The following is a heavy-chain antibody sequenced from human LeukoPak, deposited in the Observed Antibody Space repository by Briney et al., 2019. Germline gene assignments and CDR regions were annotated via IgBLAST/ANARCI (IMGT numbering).Heavy chain of an antibody. V-gene: IGHV3-48*01. D-gene: IGHD2-15*01. CDR2: ITGDSNTI. J-gene: IGHJ4*02. CDR3: ARDRMGGSFDY. Sequence: PGGPLRLSCAASGFAFSPYAMNWVRQAPGKGLEWVSFITGDSNTIYYADSMKGRFTVSRDTAENSLYLQMNSLSAEDTAVYYCARDRMGGSFDYWGQGTLVTVSS. CDR1: GFAFSPYA.